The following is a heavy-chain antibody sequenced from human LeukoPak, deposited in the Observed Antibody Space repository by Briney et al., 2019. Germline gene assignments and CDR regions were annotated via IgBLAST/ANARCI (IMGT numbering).Heavy chain of an antibody. J-gene: IGHJ4*02. V-gene: IGHV4-34*01. D-gene: IGHD1-1*01. CDR2: INHSGST. CDR1: GGSFSGYY. Sequence: SETLSLTCAVYGGSFSGYYWSWMRQPPGKGLEWIGEINHSGSTNYNPSLKSRVTISVDTSKNQFSLKLSSVTAADTAVYYCARRSGARPTTNWGQGTLVTVSS. CDR3: ARRSGARPTTN.